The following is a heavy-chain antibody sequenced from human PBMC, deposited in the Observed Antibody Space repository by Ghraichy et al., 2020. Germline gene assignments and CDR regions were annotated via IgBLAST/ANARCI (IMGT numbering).Heavy chain of an antibody. V-gene: IGHV1-2*06. Sequence: ASVKVSCKASGYTFTGYYIHWVRQAPGQGLEWVGRINPKSGDTKYEQKFEGRVTVTRDSSISTVYMELSSLRSDDTAMYYCARDYDDYIRKTYRERNWFDPWGQGTLVTVSS. D-gene: IGHD3-16*01. CDR3: ARDYDDYIRKTYRERNWFDP. CDR2: INPKSGDT. CDR1: GYTFTGYY. J-gene: IGHJ5*02.